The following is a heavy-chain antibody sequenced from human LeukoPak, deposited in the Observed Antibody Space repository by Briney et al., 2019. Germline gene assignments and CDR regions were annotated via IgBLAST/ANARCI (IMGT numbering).Heavy chain of an antibody. Sequence: PGGSLRLSCAASGFTFRDFWMSWVRQAPGKGLEWVANIQQNGIEKYSVEGRFTISRDNVNSLLNLRINSLRADDTAMYYCARDRDGKDLWGQGTLVTVSS. CDR1: GFTFRDFW. J-gene: IGHJ5*02. CDR3: ARDRDGKDL. CDR2: IQQNGIEK. D-gene: IGHD1-1*01. V-gene: IGHV3-7*03.